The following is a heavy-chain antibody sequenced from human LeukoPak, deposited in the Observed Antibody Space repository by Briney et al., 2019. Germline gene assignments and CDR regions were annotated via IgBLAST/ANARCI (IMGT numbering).Heavy chain of an antibody. D-gene: IGHD3-22*01. CDR2: ISGSADRT. CDR1: GFTFSSYA. J-gene: IGHJ4*02. V-gene: IGHV3-23*01. CDR3: ARGITMIVVVRDYFDY. Sequence: PGGSLRLSCAASGFTFSSYAMSWVRQAPGKGLEWVSSISGSADRTYYTDSVKGRFTISRDNSKNTLYLQMNSLRAEDTAVYYCARGITMIVVVRDYFDYWGQGTLVTVSS.